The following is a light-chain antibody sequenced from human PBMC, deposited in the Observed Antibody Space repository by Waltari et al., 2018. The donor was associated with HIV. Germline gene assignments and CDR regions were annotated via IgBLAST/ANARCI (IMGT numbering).Light chain of an antibody. CDR2: DSS. Sequence: EIVLTQSPATLSLFPGERASLSCTASENINNYLAWYQQKPGQAPRLVVYDSSNSAPGVPDWFSGGVSETQFALIISSLEPEDFAVYSCQHRRNLPLTFGGGTKVEIK. CDR1: ENINNY. J-gene: IGKJ4*01. CDR3: QHRRNLPLT. V-gene: IGKV3-11*01.